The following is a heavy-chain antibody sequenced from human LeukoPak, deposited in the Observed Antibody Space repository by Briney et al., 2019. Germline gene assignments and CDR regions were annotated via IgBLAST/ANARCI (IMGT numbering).Heavy chain of an antibody. Sequence: GASVKVSCKASGYTFTSYAMNWVRQAPGQGPEWMGWINTNTGNPTYAQGFTGRFVFSLDTSVSTAYLQISSLKAEDTAVYYCAREGQTTVTTPHVGWFDPWGQGTLVTVSS. V-gene: IGHV7-4-1*02. CDR1: GYTFTSYA. D-gene: IGHD4-17*01. J-gene: IGHJ5*02. CDR2: INTNTGNP. CDR3: AREGQTTVTTPHVGWFDP.